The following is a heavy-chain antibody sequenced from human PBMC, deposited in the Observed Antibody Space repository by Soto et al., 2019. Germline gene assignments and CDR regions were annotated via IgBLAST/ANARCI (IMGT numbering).Heavy chain of an antibody. V-gene: IGHV3-74*01. D-gene: IGHD3-3*01. CDR1: GFSLSRAW. CDR2: INKDATT. Sequence: EVQLAESGGGFVEPGGSLRLSCVVSGFSLSRAWMDWVRQVPGKGLMWVSRINKDATTTYADSVKGRFTISRDTAKNTLYLQMNSLRAEDTALYYCAREDFWSFAWGQGTLVTVSS. J-gene: IGHJ5*02. CDR3: AREDFWSFA.